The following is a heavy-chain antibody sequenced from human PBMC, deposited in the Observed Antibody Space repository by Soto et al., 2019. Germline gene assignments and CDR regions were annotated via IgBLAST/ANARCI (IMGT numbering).Heavy chain of an antibody. D-gene: IGHD3-10*01. CDR1: GGSISSYY. V-gene: IGHV4-59*01. J-gene: IGHJ6*02. CDR3: ASITMVRGKQRYYYYYGMDV. Sequence: SETLSLTCTVSGGSISSYYWSWIRQPPGKGLEWIGYIYYSGSPNYNPSLKSRVTISVDTSKNQFSLKLSSVTAADTAVYYCASITMVRGKQRYYYYYGMDVWGQGTTVTVS. CDR2: IYYSGSP.